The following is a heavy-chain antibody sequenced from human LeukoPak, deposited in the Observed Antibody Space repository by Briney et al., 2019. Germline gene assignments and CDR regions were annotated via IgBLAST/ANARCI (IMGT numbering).Heavy chain of an antibody. CDR3: ARVSRGYSYGYNDY. J-gene: IGHJ4*02. V-gene: IGHV3-66*01. D-gene: IGHD5-18*01. CDR1: GFTVSSNY. CDR2: IYSGGST. Sequence: GGSLRLSCAASGFTVSSNYMSWVRQAPGKGLEWVSVIYSGGSTYYADSVKGRFTISRDNSKNTLYLQMNSLRAEDTAVYYCARVSRGYSYGYNDYWGQGTLVTVSS.